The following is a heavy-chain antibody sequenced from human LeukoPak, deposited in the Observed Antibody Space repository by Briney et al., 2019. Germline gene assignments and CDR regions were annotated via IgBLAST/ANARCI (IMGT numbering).Heavy chain of an antibody. D-gene: IGHD1-26*01. V-gene: IGHV3-74*01. Sequence: PGGSLRLSCAASGFTFSTYWMHWVRQAPGKGLVWVSRINSDGSDTSYADSVKGRFTISRDNAKNSLYLQMNSLRAEDTAVYYCARDRWELREIDYWGQGTLVTASS. CDR1: GFTFSTYW. CDR3: ARDRWELREIDY. J-gene: IGHJ4*02. CDR2: INSDGSDT.